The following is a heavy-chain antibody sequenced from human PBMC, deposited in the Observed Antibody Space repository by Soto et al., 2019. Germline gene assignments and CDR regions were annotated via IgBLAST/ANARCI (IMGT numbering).Heavy chain of an antibody. D-gene: IGHD3-16*02. CDR1: GFSFHDYA. CDR3: AKSRLSGGVIAGPDY. CDR2: ISWTSGRI. Sequence: EVQLVESGGGLVQPGRSLRLSCAASGFSFHDYAMHWVRQAPGKGLEWVSDISWTSGRITYVDSVKGRFTISRDNAKNSLYLQMNSLRAEDTAFYYCAKSRLSGGVIAGPDYWGQGTLVNVSS. V-gene: IGHV3-9*01. J-gene: IGHJ4*02.